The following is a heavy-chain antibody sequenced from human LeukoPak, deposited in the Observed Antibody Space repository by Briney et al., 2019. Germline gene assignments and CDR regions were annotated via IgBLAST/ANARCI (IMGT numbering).Heavy chain of an antibody. J-gene: IGHJ5*02. D-gene: IGHD3-10*01. CDR3: ARDQRTGSGSYYQFDP. CDR2: IIPIFGTA. V-gene: IGHV1-69*05. CDR1: GGTFSSYA. Sequence: GASVKVSCXASGGTFSSYAISWVRQAHGQGLEWMARIIPIFGTANYAQKFQGRVTITTDESTSTAYMELSSLRSEDTAVYYCARDQRTGSGSYYQFDPWGQGTLVTVSS.